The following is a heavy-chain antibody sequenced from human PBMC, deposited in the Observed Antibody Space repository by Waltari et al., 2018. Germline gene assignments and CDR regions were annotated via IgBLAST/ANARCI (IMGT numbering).Heavy chain of an antibody. V-gene: IGHV4-39*07. CDR2: IFYTGNV. CDR1: NGSISTHTYS. D-gene: IGHD2-2*02. J-gene: IGHJ4*02. Sequence: QLQLQESGPGLVKPSETLSLTCNVSNGSISTHTYSWAWIRQPPGKGLEWIGSIFYTGNVYYNPSLQSRVTMSVDTSRNQFSLKLRSVTAADTAVYYCAGRPLYTVVWHGFDYWGRGALVTVSS. CDR3: AGRPLYTVVWHGFDY.